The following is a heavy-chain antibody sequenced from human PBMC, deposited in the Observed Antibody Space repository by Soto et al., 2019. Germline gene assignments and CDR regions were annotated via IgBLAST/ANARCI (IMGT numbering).Heavy chain of an antibody. V-gene: IGHV4-31*03. CDR3: AQSSGQQLVLKREGPPNWCDP. Sequence: SETLSLTCTVSGGSISSGGYYWSWIRQHPGKGLEWIVYIYYSGSTYYNPSLKSRVTISVDTSKNQFSLKLGSVTAADKAVYYCAQSSGQQLVLKREGPPNWCDPWGQGTRVTVSS. CDR2: IYYSGST. J-gene: IGHJ5*02. D-gene: IGHD6-13*01. CDR1: GGSISSGGYY.